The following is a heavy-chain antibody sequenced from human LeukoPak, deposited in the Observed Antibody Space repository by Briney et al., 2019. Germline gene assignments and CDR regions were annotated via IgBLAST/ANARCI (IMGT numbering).Heavy chain of an antibody. Sequence: PGGSLRLSCAASGFTFSDYYMSWIRQAPGKGLEWVSYINSSSSYTNYADSVKGRFTISRDNAKNSLYLQMNSLRAEDTAVYYCARDQRYSSGSDYWGQGTLVTVSS. J-gene: IGHJ4*02. V-gene: IGHV3-11*05. CDR2: INSSSSYT. CDR3: ARDQRYSSGSDY. D-gene: IGHD6-19*01. CDR1: GFTFSDYY.